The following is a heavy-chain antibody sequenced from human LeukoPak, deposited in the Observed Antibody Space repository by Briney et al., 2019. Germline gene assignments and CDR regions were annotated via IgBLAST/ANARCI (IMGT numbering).Heavy chain of an antibody. J-gene: IGHJ6*02. CDR3: VTLGWFGEAYGMDV. D-gene: IGHD3-10*01. V-gene: IGHV1-24*01. CDR1: GYTHTELY. Sequence: SVKLPCKFSGYTHTELYIHWVRQAPAKGLEWMGDFDHEYGETIYAQKFQGRVTTTEDTSTDTAYMELSSLRSEDTAVYYCVTLGWFGEAYGMDVWGQGTTVTVSS. CDR2: FDHEYGET.